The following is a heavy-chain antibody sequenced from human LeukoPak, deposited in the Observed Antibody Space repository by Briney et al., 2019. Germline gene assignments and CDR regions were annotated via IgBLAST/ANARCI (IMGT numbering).Heavy chain of an antibody. J-gene: IGHJ4*02. Sequence: PGGSLRLSCAASGFTFSSYSMNWVRQAPGRGLEWVSAISGSGGSTYYADSVKGRFTISRDNSKNTLYLQMNILRAEDTAVYYCAKDTRYFDWLFPYWGQGTLVTVSS. V-gene: IGHV3-23*01. CDR1: GFTFSSYS. D-gene: IGHD3-9*01. CDR3: AKDTRYFDWLFPY. CDR2: ISGSGGST.